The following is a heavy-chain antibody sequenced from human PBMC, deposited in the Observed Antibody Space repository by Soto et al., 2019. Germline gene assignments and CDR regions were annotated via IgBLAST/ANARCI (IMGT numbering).Heavy chain of an antibody. CDR1: GGSFSGYY. J-gene: IGHJ6*03. D-gene: IGHD3-10*01. CDR2: INHSGST. CDR3: ARAGRSTYYYGSGTHTMDV. Sequence: PSETLSLTCAVYGGSFSGYYGSWISQPPGKGLEWIGEINHSGSTNYNPSLKSRVTISVDTSKNQFSLKLSSVTAADTAVYYCARAGRSTYYYGSGTHTMDVWGKGTTVTV. V-gene: IGHV4-34*01.